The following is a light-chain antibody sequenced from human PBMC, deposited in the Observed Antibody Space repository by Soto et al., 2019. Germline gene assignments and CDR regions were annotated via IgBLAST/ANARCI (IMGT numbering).Light chain of an antibody. CDR3: QQYNNWLIT. V-gene: IGKV3-15*01. J-gene: IGKJ5*01. Sequence: EIVMTQSPVTLSVSPGERATLSCRASQRVSNNYLAWYQQKPGQAPRLLIYGASTRATGIPARFSGSGSGTEFTLTISSLQSEDFAVYYCQQYNNWLITFGQGTRLENK. CDR2: GAS. CDR1: QRVSNN.